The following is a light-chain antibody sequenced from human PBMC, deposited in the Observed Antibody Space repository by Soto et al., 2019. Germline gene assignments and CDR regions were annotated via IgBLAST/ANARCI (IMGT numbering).Light chain of an antibody. Sequence: EIVMTQSPATLSVSPGERATLSCRASQSVSGNLAWYQQKPGRAPRLLIYGASTGATGIPARFSGSGSGTEFTLTISSLQSEVFAVYYCQQYNNWPRTFGQGTKVEIK. V-gene: IGKV3-15*01. CDR3: QQYNNWPRT. J-gene: IGKJ1*01. CDR2: GAS. CDR1: QSVSGN.